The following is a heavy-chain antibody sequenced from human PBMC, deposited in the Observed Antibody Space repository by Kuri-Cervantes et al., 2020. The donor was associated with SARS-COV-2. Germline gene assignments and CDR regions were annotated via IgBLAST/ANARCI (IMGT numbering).Heavy chain of an antibody. D-gene: IGHD4-23*01. CDR3: ARPGGFLDV. Sequence: LSLTCAFYGESFSGYYWNWIRQSPGKGLEWIGEVNHRGSTDYNPSLKSRVTISVDTSKNQFSLKLSSVTAADTAVYYCARPGGFLDVWGKGTTVTVSS. J-gene: IGHJ6*04. CDR1: GESFSGYY. V-gene: IGHV4-34*01. CDR2: VNHRGST.